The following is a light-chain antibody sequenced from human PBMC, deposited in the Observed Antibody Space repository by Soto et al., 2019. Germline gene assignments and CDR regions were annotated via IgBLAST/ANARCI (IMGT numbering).Light chain of an antibody. V-gene: IGLV2-11*01. J-gene: IGLJ1*01. CDR2: DVS. Sequence: QSVLTQPRSVSGSPGQSVTISCTGTSSDVGGYNYVSWYQQHPGKAPKLMIYDVSKRPSGVPDRFSGSKSGNTASLTISGLQAEDEADYYCCSYAGSSVFGTGIKVTVL. CDR1: SSDVGGYNY. CDR3: CSYAGSSV.